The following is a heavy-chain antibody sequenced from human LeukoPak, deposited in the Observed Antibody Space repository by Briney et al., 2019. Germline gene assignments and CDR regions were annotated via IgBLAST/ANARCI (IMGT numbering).Heavy chain of an antibody. D-gene: IGHD5-24*01. Sequence: ASVKVSCKVSGYTLSDLAMHWVRQTAAKGLEWMGGLDPEDGETIYAQKFQGRVTMTEDTSTDTAYMELSNLRSEDTAIYYCATIGSEPQFATWGRGTLVTVSS. V-gene: IGHV1-24*01. CDR3: ATIGSEPQFAT. CDR2: LDPEDGET. CDR1: GYTLSDLA. J-gene: IGHJ5*02.